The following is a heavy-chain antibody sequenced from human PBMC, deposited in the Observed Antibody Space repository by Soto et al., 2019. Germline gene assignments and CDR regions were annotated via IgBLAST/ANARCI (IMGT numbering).Heavy chain of an antibody. D-gene: IGHD3-3*01. CDR2: IIPILGIA. CDR1: GGTFSSYT. V-gene: IGHV1-69*02. Sequence: SVKVSCKASGGTFSSYTISWVRQAPGQGLEWMGRIIPILGIANYAQKFQGRVTITADKSTSTAYMELRSLRSDDTAVYYCARVPALEWSDDYWGQGTLVTVSS. CDR3: ARVPALEWSDDY. J-gene: IGHJ4*02.